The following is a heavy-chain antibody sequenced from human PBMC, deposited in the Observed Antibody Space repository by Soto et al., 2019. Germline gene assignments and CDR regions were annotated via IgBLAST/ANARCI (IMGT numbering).Heavy chain of an antibody. V-gene: IGHV3-33*01. Sequence: GGSLRLSCAASGFTFSSYGMHWVRQAPGKGLEWVAVIWYDGSNKYYADSVKGRFTISRDNSKNTLYLQMNSLRAEDTAVYYCARELYGSGSDYYYMDVWGKGTTVTVSS. CDR3: ARELYGSGSDYYYMDV. CDR1: GFTFSSYG. D-gene: IGHD3-10*01. J-gene: IGHJ6*03. CDR2: IWYDGSNK.